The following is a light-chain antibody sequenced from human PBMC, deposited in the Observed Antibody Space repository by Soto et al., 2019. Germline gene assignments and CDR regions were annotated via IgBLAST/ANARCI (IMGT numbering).Light chain of an antibody. V-gene: IGLV2-14*01. CDR3: SSYTRSSTVV. Sequence: QSALTQPASVSGSPGQSITISCTGTSSDVGGYNYVSWYQQHPGKAPKLMIYDVSNRPSGCSNRFACSKSGNTASLTISGFQAEDEADYFFSSYTRSSTVVVGEGIEVTVL. CDR1: SSDVGGYNY. CDR2: DVS. J-gene: IGLJ2*01.